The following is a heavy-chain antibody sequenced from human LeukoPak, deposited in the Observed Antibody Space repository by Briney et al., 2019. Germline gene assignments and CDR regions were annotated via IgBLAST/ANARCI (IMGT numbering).Heavy chain of an antibody. CDR3: ARGPGDYDASDI. J-gene: IGHJ3*02. V-gene: IGHV3-7*01. D-gene: IGHD4-11*01. Sequence: GSLRLSCAASGFTFSSYSMNWVRQAPGKGPEWVAHIKENGNEQYYADSVKGRFTISRDNVKQSLCLQMNNLRAEDTAVYYCARGPGDYDASDIWGQGTMVTVSS. CDR2: IKENGNEQ. CDR1: GFTFSSYS.